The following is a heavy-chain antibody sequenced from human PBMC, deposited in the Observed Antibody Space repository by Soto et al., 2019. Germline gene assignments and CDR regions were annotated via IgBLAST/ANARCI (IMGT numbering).Heavy chain of an antibody. D-gene: IGHD5-12*01. CDR1: GFTFTSYA. CDR3: ARDARDGYNLYFDY. CDR2: ISDDGSNK. V-gene: IGHV3-30-3*01. J-gene: IGHJ4*02. Sequence: QVQLVESGGGVVQPGRSLRLSCAASGFTFTSYAMHWVRQAPGKGLEWVAVISDDGSNKYYADSVKGRFTISRDNSKNTLYLQMNSLRAEDRAVYYFARDARDGYNLYFDYWCQGTLVTVSS.